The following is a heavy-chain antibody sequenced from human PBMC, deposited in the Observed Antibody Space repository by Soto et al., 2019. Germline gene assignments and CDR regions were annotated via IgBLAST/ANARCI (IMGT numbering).Heavy chain of an antibody. CDR3: ETAAGNIVVVPAAYDY. Sequence: ASVKVSCKVSGYTLTELSMHWVRQAPGKGLEWMGGFDPEDGETIYAQKFQGRVTMTEDTSTDTAYMELSSLRSEDTAVYYCETAAGNIVVVPAAYDYWGQGTLVTVSS. CDR2: FDPEDGET. D-gene: IGHD2-2*01. V-gene: IGHV1-24*01. J-gene: IGHJ4*02. CDR1: GYTLTELS.